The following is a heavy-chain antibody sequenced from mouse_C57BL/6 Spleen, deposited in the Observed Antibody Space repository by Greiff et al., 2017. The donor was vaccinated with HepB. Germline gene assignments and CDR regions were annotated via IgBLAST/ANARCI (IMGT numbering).Heavy chain of an antibody. Sequence: EVQLQQSGPGLVKPSHSLSLTCSVTGYSITSGYYWNWIRQFPGNKLEWMGYISYDGSNNYNPSHKNRISITRDTSKNQFFLKLNSVTTEDTTTYYCAVLPGGYFDVWGTGTTVTVSS. J-gene: IGHJ1*03. CDR2: ISYDGSN. D-gene: IGHD2-1*01. V-gene: IGHV3-6*01. CDR1: GYSITSGYY. CDR3: AVLPGGYFDV.